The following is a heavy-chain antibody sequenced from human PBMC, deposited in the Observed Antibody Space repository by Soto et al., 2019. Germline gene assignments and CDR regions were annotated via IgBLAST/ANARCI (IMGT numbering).Heavy chain of an antibody. CDR2: LYSGGST. CDR1: GLPGSSNY. CDR3: ARDRPGDEGDGFDI. J-gene: IGHJ3*02. D-gene: IGHD3-10*01. V-gene: IGHV3-53*02. Sequence: EVQLVETGGGLIQPGGSRGLSCEASGLPGSSNYMNWVRQAPGKGLEGVSVLYSGGSTHYAGSVKGRFIISRDNSKNTLYLQMNSLRVEDTAVYYCARDRPGDEGDGFDIWGHGTMVTVSS.